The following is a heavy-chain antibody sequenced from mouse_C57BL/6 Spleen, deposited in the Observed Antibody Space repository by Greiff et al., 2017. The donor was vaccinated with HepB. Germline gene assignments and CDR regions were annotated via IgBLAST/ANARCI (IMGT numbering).Heavy chain of an antibody. V-gene: IGHV1-50*01. J-gene: IGHJ2*01. D-gene: IGHD4-1*02. CDR3: ARSQLGLVYFDY. CDR1: GYTFTSYW. Sequence: QVQLQQPGAELVKPGASVKLSCKASGYTFTSYWMQWVKQRPGQGLEWIGEIDPSDSYTNYNQKFKGKATLTVDTSSSTAYMQLSSLTSEDSAVYCWARSQLGLVYFDYWGQGTTLTVSS. CDR2: IDPSDSYT.